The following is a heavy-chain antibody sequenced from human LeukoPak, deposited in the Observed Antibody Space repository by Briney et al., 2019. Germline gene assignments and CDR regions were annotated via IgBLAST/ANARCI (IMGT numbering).Heavy chain of an antibody. V-gene: IGHV3-7*01. CDR1: KFIFSSYW. Sequence: GGSLGLSCTSSKFIFSSYWMSWVRQAPGKGLEWVANIKQDGSERYYVDSVKGRFTISRDNAKNSLYLQMNSLRAEDTAVYYCARDSYVFDPWGQGTLVTVSS. CDR3: ARDSYVFDP. J-gene: IGHJ5*02. D-gene: IGHD3-16*01. CDR2: IKQDGSER.